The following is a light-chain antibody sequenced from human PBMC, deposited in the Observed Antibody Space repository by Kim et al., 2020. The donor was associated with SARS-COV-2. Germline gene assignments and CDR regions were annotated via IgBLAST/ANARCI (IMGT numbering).Light chain of an antibody. Sequence: PGERATLSCRASQSVSSSYLAWYQHKPGQAPRLLIYGASSRATGIPDRFSGSGSGTDFILTISRLEPEDFAVYYCQQYGSSLSLTFGGGTKVDIK. J-gene: IGKJ4*01. CDR2: GAS. V-gene: IGKV3-20*01. CDR3: QQYGSSLSLT. CDR1: QSVSSSY.